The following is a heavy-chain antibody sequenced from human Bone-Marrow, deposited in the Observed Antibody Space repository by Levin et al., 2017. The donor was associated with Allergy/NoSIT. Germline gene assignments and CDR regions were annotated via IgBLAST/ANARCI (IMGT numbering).Heavy chain of an antibody. Sequence: GESLKISCAASGFTFSSYAMHWVRQAPGKGLEYVSAISSNGGSTYYANSVKGRFTISRDNSKNTLYLQMGSLRAEDMAVYYCARDRGSYYDFWSGYSLDYYYGMDVWGQGTTVTVSS. CDR2: ISSNGGST. D-gene: IGHD3-3*01. CDR3: ARDRGSYYDFWSGYSLDYYYGMDV. V-gene: IGHV3-64*01. CDR1: GFTFSSYA. J-gene: IGHJ6*02.